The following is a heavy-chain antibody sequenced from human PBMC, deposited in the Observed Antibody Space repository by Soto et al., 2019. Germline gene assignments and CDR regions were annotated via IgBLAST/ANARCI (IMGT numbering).Heavy chain of an antibody. Sequence: GGSLRHSCAASGLTVDDYAMHWVRQAPGKGLEWVSGISWNSETIAYADSVKGRFTISRDDAKSSLFLQMNSLRPDDTALYYCAKDMNCWRVTAINYFYSCGQGTLVTISS. D-gene: IGHD3-3*01. CDR3: AKDMNCWRVTAINYFYS. J-gene: IGHJ4*02. CDR2: ISWNSETI. CDR1: GLTVDDYA. V-gene: IGHV3-9*01.